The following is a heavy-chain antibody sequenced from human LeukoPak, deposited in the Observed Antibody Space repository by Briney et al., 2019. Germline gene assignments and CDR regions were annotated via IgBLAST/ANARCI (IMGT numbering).Heavy chain of an antibody. CDR3: GRGSRLLFPSGMDV. D-gene: IGHD3-3*01. Sequence: GGSLRLSCAASGFTFSSYWMSWVRQAPGKGLEWVANIKQDGSEKYYVDSVKGRFTISRDNAKNSLYLQMNSLRAEDTAVYYCGRGSRLLFPSGMDVWGQGTTVTVSS. J-gene: IGHJ6*02. V-gene: IGHV3-7*01. CDR2: IKQDGSEK. CDR1: GFTFSSYW.